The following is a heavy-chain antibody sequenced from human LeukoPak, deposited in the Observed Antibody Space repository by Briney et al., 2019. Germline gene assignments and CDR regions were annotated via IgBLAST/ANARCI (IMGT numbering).Heavy chain of an antibody. D-gene: IGHD5-18*01. V-gene: IGHV3-30*04. CDR3: AKDRYSYAFEYSDS. CDR1: GFTFSNSV. J-gene: IGHJ4*02. Sequence: GGSLRLSCAASGFTFSNSVMHWVRQAPGKGLEWVAGISDDGSSEHYADSVKGRFTISRDNSKNTLSLQVSSLRTEDTAVYYCAKDRYSYAFEYSDSWGQGTLVTVSS. CDR2: ISDDGSSE.